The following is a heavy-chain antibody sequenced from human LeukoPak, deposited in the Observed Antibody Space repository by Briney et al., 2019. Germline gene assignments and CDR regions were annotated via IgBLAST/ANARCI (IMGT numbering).Heavy chain of an antibody. CDR1: GFTFSSNS. Sequence: PGGSLRLSCPASGFTFSSNSMNWVRQAPGKGLEWVSSISSSSSYRYYADSVKGRFTISRDNAKNSLYLQMNSLRAEDTAVYYCAREDSSSSGDYWGQGTLVTVSS. CDR2: ISSSSSYR. D-gene: IGHD6-6*01. J-gene: IGHJ4*02. V-gene: IGHV3-21*01. CDR3: AREDSSSSGDY.